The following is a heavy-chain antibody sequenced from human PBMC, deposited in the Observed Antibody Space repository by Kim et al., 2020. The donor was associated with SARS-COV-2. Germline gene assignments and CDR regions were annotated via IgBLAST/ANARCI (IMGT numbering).Heavy chain of an antibody. Sequence: GGSLRLSCAASGFTFSTYDMHWVRQATGKGLEWVSAIDTAGGTYYPDSVKGRFTISRENAKNSLYLQTDSLRPGDTAVYYCAREFKPYTYDWSPLDSWGQGTLVTVSS. V-gene: IGHV3-13*04. J-gene: IGHJ4*02. CDR1: GFTFSTYD. CDR2: IDTAGGT. D-gene: IGHD3-9*01. CDR3: AREFKPYTYDWSPLDS.